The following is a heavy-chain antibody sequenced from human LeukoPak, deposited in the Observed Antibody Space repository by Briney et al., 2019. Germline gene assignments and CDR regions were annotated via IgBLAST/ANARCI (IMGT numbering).Heavy chain of an antibody. V-gene: IGHV3-48*02. Sequence: GGSLRLSCAASGFTFSSYSMNWVRQAPGKGLEWVSYISSSSNTIYYADSVKGRFTISRDNAKNSLFLQMNSHRDEDTSVYYCARAVTVVTRGGLVFDYWGQGTLVTVSS. CDR3: ARAVTVVTRGGLVFDY. J-gene: IGHJ4*02. D-gene: IGHD2-21*02. CDR2: ISSSSNTI. CDR1: GFTFSSYS.